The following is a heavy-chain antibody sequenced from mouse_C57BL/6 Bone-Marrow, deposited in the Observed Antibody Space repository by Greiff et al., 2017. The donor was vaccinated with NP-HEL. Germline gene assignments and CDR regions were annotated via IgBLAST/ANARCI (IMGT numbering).Heavy chain of an antibody. CDR2: IHPNSGST. J-gene: IGHJ4*01. V-gene: IGHV1-64*01. Sequence: QVPLPQPGAELVKPGASVKLSCKASGYTFTSYWMHWVKQRPGQGLEWIGMIHPNSGSTNYNEKFKSKATLTVDKSSSTADMQLSSLTSEDSAVYYCASGTTVVARYYAMDYWGQGTSDTVSS. CDR1: GYTFTSYW. D-gene: IGHD1-1*01. CDR3: ASGTTVVARYYAMDY.